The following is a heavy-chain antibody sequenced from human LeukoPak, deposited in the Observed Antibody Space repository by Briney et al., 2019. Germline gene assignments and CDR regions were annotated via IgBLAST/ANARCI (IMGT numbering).Heavy chain of an antibody. CDR1: GGTFSSYA. CDR2: IIPIFGTA. CDR3: ARAISFPDRVGYYYYGMDV. Sequence: SVTVSCKASGGTFSSYAISWVRQAPGQGLEWMGGIIPIFGTANYAQKFQGRVTITADESTSTAYMELSSLRSEDTAVYYCARAISFPDRVGYYYYGMDVWGQGTTVTVS. J-gene: IGHJ6*02. D-gene: IGHD1-14*01. V-gene: IGHV1-69*13.